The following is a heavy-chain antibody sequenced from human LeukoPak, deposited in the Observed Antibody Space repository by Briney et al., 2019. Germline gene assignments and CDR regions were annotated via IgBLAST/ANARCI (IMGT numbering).Heavy chain of an antibody. J-gene: IGHJ4*02. Sequence: SETLSLTCAVYGGSFSGYYWSWIRQPPGKGLEWIGEINHSGSTNYNPSLKSRVTISVDTSKNQFSLKLSSVTAADTAVYYCASSPGVGATDEGLLDYWGQGTLVTVSS. CDR2: INHSGST. CDR1: GGSFSGYY. CDR3: ASSPGVGATDEGLLDY. V-gene: IGHV4-34*01. D-gene: IGHD1-26*01.